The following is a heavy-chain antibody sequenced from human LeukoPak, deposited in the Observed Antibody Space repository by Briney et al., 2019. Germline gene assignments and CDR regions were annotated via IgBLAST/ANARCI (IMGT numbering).Heavy chain of an antibody. V-gene: IGHV3-30*02. J-gene: IGHJ4*02. Sequence: GGSLRLSCAASGFTFSSYGMHWVRQAPGKGLEWVAFIRYDGSNKYYADSVKGRFTISRDNSKNTLYLQMNSLRVEETAVYYCAKPLCGPGIGARAGYFAYWGQGTLVTVSS. CDR3: AKPLCGPGIGARAGYFAY. CDR2: IRYDGSNK. CDR1: GFTFSSYG. D-gene: IGHD1-26*01.